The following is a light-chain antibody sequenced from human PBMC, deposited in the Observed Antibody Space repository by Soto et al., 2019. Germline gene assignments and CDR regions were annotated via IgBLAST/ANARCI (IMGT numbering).Light chain of an antibody. CDR2: DVT. J-gene: IGLJ1*01. CDR3: CSYAGGFYV. V-gene: IGLV2-11*01. Sequence: QSVLTQPRSVSGSPGQSVTISCPGTSSDVGGYNYVSWYQQHPDKAPKLMIYDVTKRPSGVPDRFSGSKSGNTASLTISGLQAEDEADYYCCSYAGGFYVFGTGTKVTVL. CDR1: SSDVGGYNY.